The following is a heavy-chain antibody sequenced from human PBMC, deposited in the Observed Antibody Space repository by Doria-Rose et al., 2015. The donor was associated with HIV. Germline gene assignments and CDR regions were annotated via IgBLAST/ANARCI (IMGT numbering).Heavy chain of an antibody. Sequence: QITLKESGPVPVKPTETLTLTCTVSGVSLSSPGMGVSWIRQPPGKALEWLANIFSDDERSYQSSLKSRLTISRGTSKSQVVLTMTDMDPVDTATYYCARIKSSRWYHKYYFDFWGQGTLVIVSA. V-gene: IGHV2-26*01. D-gene: IGHD6-13*01. CDR2: IFSDDER. CDR3: ARIKSSRWYHKYYFDF. J-gene: IGHJ4*02. CDR1: GVSLSSPGMG.